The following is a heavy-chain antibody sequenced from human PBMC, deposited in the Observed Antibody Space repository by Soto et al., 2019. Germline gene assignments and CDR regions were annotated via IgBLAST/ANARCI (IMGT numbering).Heavy chain of an antibody. V-gene: IGHV3-30*18. J-gene: IGHJ4*02. Sequence: QVQLVESGGGVVQPGRSLRLSCAASGFTFSSYGMHWVRQAPGKGLEWVAVISYDGSNKNYADSVKGRFTISRDNSKNTLYLQMYSLRAEDTAVYYCAKDRNIVVVVAPLDYWGQGTLVTVSS. CDR2: ISYDGSNK. D-gene: IGHD2-15*01. CDR3: AKDRNIVVVVAPLDY. CDR1: GFTFSSYG.